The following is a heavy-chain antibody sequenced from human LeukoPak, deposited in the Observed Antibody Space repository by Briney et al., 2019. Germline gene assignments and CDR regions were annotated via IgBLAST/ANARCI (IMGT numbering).Heavy chain of an antibody. V-gene: IGHV1-18*01. CDR1: GYTFTSYG. CDR2: ISAYNGNT. D-gene: IGHD3-22*01. Sequence: ASVKVSCKASGYTFTSYGISWVRQAPGQGLEWMGWISAYNGNTNYAQKLQGRVTMTTDTSTSTAYMELRSLRSDDTVVYYCAREYYYDSSGYFDYWGQGTLVTVSS. J-gene: IGHJ4*02. CDR3: AREYYYDSSGYFDY.